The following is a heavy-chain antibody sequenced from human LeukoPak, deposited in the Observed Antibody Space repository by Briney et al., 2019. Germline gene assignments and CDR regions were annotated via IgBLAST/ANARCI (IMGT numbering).Heavy chain of an antibody. J-gene: IGHJ6*03. D-gene: IGHD2-2*01. CDR1: GGSISSYY. Sequence: SETLSLTCTVSGGSISSYYWSWIRQPAGKGLEWIGRIYTSGSTNYNPSLKSRVTMSVDTSKNQFSLKLSSVTAADTAVYYCAREPTILCGSSTSCYSYYYYYMDVWGKGTTVTVSS. CDR2: IYTSGST. V-gene: IGHV4-4*07. CDR3: AREPTILCGSSTSCYSYYYYYMDV.